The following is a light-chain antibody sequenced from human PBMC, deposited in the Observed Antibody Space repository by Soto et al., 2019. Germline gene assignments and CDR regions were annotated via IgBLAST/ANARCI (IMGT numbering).Light chain of an antibody. Sequence: EIVLTQSPGTLSLSPGERATLSCRASQSLSSNYLAWYQQKPGQAPRLLIFGASSRDTGIPDRFSGSGSGTDFTLTISRLEPEDFAVYYCQQYGSSPSTFGQGTKLEIK. CDR1: QSLSSNY. V-gene: IGKV3-20*01. CDR3: QQYGSSPST. J-gene: IGKJ2*01. CDR2: GAS.